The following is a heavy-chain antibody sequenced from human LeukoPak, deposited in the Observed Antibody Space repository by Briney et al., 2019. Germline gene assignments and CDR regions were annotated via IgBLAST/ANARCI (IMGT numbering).Heavy chain of an antibody. V-gene: IGHV3-21*01. CDR3: ARGSGGYYRPDAFDI. D-gene: IGHD1-26*01. CDR2: ISSSSSYI. Sequence: PGGSLRLSCAASGFTFSSYGMNWVRQAPGKGLEWVSSISSSSSYIYYTDSVKGRFTISRDNAKNSLYLQMNSLRAEDTAVYYCARGSGGYYRPDAFDIWGQGTMVTVSS. CDR1: GFTFSSYG. J-gene: IGHJ3*02.